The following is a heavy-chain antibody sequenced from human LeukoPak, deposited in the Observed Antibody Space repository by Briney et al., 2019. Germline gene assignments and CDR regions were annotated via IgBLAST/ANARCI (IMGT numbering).Heavy chain of an antibody. CDR2: ISDDGGNK. Sequence: GGSLRLSCAVSGFTFSNYGMHWVRQAPGKGLEWVAVISDDGGNKYYADSVKGRFTISRDNSKNTLYLQMNSLRAEDTAVYYCARDGGDPPTYWGQGTLVTVSS. CDR3: ARDGGDPPTY. D-gene: IGHD2-21*02. J-gene: IGHJ4*02. CDR1: GFTFSNYG. V-gene: IGHV3-30*03.